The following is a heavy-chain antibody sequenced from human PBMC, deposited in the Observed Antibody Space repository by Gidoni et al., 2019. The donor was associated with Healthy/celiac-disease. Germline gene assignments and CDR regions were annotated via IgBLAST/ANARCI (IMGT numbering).Heavy chain of an antibody. CDR1: GGSISSSSYY. Sequence: QLQLQESGPGLVKPSETLSLTCTVSGGSISSSSYYWGWIRQPPGKGLECIGSIYYSGSTYYNPSLKSRVTISVDTSKNQFSLKLSSVTAADTAVYYCARRYLGVHDAFDIWGQGTMVTVSS. D-gene: IGHD3-16*01. J-gene: IGHJ3*02. V-gene: IGHV4-39*01. CDR2: IYYSGST. CDR3: ARRYLGVHDAFDI.